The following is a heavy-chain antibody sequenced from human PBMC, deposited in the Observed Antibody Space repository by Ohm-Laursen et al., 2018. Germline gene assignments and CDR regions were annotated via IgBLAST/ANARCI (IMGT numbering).Heavy chain of an antibody. CDR3: ARGYRDGYKIYYFDY. D-gene: IGHD5-24*01. CDR2: IYSGGGT. J-gene: IGHJ4*02. V-gene: IGHV3-53*01. Sequence: SLRLSCAASGFIVSNNYMSWVRQAPGKGLEWVSVIYSGGGTYYTDSVKGRFTISRDNSKNTVYLQMNNLRGEDTAVYYCARGYRDGYKIYYFDYWGQGTLVTVSS. CDR1: GFIVSNNY.